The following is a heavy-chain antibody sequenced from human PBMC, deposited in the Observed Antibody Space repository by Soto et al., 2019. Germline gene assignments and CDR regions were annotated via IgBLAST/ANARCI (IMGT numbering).Heavy chain of an antibody. V-gene: IGHV1-69*06. CDR3: ASSSGNNYGVGTNYYFDY. Sequence: SVKVSCKTSGSTFSTYSIVWVRQAPGEGLEWMGGIIPLFGTANYAQKFQDRVTITADKSTNTAFMELSSLRSEDTAMYYCASSSGNNYGVGTNYYFDYWGQGTLVTVSS. J-gene: IGHJ4*02. D-gene: IGHD1-26*01. CDR2: IIPLFGTA. CDR1: GSTFSTYS.